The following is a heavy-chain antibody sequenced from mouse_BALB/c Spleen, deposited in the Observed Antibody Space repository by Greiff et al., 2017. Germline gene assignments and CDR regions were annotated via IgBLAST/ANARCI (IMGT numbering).Heavy chain of an antibody. CDR2: IYPGDGDT. Sequence: QVQLKQSGPELVKPGASVKISCKASGYAFSSSWMNWVKQRPGQGLEWIGRIYPGDGDTNYNGKFKGKATLTADKSSSTAYMQLSSLTSVDSAVYFCARVEYGNTYYYAMDYWGQGTSVTVSS. CDR3: ARVEYGNTYYYAMDY. D-gene: IGHD2-10*02. J-gene: IGHJ4*01. V-gene: IGHV1-82*01. CDR1: GYAFSSSW.